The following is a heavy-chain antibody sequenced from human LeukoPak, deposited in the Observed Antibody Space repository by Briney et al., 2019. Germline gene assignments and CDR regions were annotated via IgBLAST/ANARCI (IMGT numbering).Heavy chain of an antibody. CDR1: GYTFSSSA. CDR2: ISGSGGST. CDR3: AKLAAKNIAAAGKD. V-gene: IGHV3-23*01. Sequence: PGGSLRLSCAAPGYTFSSSAMSWVRQTPGTGLEWVSAISGSGGSTYYADSVKGRFTISRDNSKNTLYLQMNSLRAEDTAVYYCAKLAAKNIAAAGKDWGQGTLVTVPS. D-gene: IGHD6-13*01. J-gene: IGHJ4*02.